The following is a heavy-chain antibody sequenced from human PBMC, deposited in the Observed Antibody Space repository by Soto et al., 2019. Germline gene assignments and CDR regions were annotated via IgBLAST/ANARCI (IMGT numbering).Heavy chain of an antibody. Sequence: SGPTLVNPTQTLTLTCSFSGFSLTTLGMSVSWVRQPPGKALEWLALINWEDDKYYRPSLETRLTISKDTSTNRVLLTMTKLGPADTATYYCVRGEVPSTMVMFFDYWGQGALVTVSS. CDR1: GFSLTTLGMS. V-gene: IGHV2-70*20. CDR3: VRGEVPSTMVMFFDY. D-gene: IGHD3-10*01. CDR2: INWEDDK. J-gene: IGHJ4*02.